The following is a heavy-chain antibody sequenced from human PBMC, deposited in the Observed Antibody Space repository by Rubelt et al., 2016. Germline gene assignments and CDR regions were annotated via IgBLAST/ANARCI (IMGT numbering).Heavy chain of an antibody. CDR2: INHSGST. CDR1: GGSISSYY. D-gene: IGHD6-19*01. Sequence: QVQLQESGPGLVKPSETLSLTCTVSGGSISSYYWSWIRQPPGKGLEWIGEINHSGSTNYNPSLKSRVTISVDTSKNQFSLKLSSVTAADTAVYYCARVGSGWYIDYWGQGTLVTVSS. V-gene: IGHV4-59*01. CDR3: ARVGSGWYIDY. J-gene: IGHJ4*02.